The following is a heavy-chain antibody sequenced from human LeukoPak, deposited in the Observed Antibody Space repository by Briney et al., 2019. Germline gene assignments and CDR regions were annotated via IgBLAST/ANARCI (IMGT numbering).Heavy chain of an antibody. D-gene: IGHD3-3*01. CDR1: GSTFTGYY. CDR2: INPNSGGT. J-gene: IGHJ6*03. CDR3: ARDTIFGVKSYYYYYMDV. V-gene: IGHV1-2*02. Sequence: ASVKVSCKASGSTFTGYYMHWVRQAPGQGLEWMGWINPNSGGTNYAQKFQGRFTMTRDTSISTAYMELSRLRSDDTAVYYCARDTIFGVKSYYYYYMDVWGKGTTVTVSS.